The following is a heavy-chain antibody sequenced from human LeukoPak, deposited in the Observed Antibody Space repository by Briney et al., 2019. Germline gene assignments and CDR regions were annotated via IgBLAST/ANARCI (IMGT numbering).Heavy chain of an antibody. Sequence: PSQTLSLTCTVSGGSISSGSYYWSWIRQPAGKGLEYIGRIYTSGSPSYNPSLKSRVTISVDKSKNQFSLKLSSVTAADTAVYYCARVKGRQQLGSNWFDPWGQGTLVTVSS. D-gene: IGHD6-13*01. V-gene: IGHV4-61*02. CDR3: ARVKGRQQLGSNWFDP. CDR2: IYTSGSP. CDR1: GGSISSGSYY. J-gene: IGHJ5*02.